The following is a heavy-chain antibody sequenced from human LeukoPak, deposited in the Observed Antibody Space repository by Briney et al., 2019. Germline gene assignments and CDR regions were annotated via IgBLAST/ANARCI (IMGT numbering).Heavy chain of an antibody. CDR1: GGTFSSYA. CDR2: IIPIFGTA. Sequence: GASVKVSCKASGGTFSSYAISWVRQAPGQGLEWMGGIIPIFGTANYAQKFQGRVRITTDESTSTAYMELSSLGSEDTAVYYCARDYCSGGSCYSGYYYMDVWGKGTTVTVSS. CDR3: ARDYCSGGSCYSGYYYMDV. V-gene: IGHV1-69*05. D-gene: IGHD2-15*01. J-gene: IGHJ6*03.